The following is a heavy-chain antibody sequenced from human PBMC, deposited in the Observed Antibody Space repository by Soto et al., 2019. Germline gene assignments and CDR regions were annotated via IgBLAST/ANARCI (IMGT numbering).Heavy chain of an antibody. J-gene: IGHJ4*02. V-gene: IGHV4-59*01. Sequence: QVQLQESGPGLVKPSETLSLTCTVSGGSISSYYWSWIRQPPGMGLEWIGYIYYTGSTNYNPSLKSRVTMSVDTSKNQFSLKLSSVTAADTAVYYCARVANGVFLYWGQGTLVTVSS. D-gene: IGHD2-8*01. CDR1: GGSISSYY. CDR3: ARVANGVFLY. CDR2: IYYTGST.